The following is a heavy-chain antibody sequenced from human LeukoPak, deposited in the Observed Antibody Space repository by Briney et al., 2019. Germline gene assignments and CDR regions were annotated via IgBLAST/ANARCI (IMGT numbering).Heavy chain of an antibody. D-gene: IGHD6-19*01. CDR2: INHRGST. Sequence: PSETLSLTCAVYGDSFSGYYWSWIRQPPGKGLEWIAEINHRGSTHYNPSLKSRVNISADTSKSQFSLNLDSVTAADTAVYYCARSWAGMHYPFYYFDYWGQGSLVTVSS. J-gene: IGHJ4*02. V-gene: IGHV4-34*01. CDR3: ARSWAGMHYPFYYFDY. CDR1: GDSFSGYY.